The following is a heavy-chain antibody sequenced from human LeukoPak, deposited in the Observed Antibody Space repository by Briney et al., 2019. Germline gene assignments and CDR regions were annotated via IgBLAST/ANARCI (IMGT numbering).Heavy chain of an antibody. V-gene: IGHV3-30-3*01. CDR1: GFTFSSYA. J-gene: IGHJ4*02. CDR3: ARDWNDYFDY. D-gene: IGHD1-1*01. CDR2: ISHDGSNK. Sequence: GGSLRLSCAASGFTFSSYAMHWVRQAPGKGLEWVAVISHDGSNKYYADSVKGRFTISRDNSKNTLYLQMNSLRAEDTAVYYCARDWNDYFDYWGQGTLVTVSS.